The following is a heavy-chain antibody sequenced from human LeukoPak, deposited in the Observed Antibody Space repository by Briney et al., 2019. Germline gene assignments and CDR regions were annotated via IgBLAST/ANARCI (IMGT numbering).Heavy chain of an antibody. CDR1: GFTFSSYD. V-gene: IGHV3-23*01. D-gene: IGHD5-12*01. J-gene: IGHJ6*02. CDR3: ASGHLYYYYYGVDV. Sequence: PGGSLRLSCAASGFTFSSYDMTWVRQAPGKGLEWVSVISVGGGSTAYANSVKGRFTISRDDSKNTLHLQMDSLRADDTAVYYCASGHLYYYYYGVDVWGQGTTVTVSS. CDR2: ISVGGGST.